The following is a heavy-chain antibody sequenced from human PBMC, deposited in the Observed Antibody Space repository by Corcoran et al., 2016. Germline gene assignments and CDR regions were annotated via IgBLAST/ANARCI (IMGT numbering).Heavy chain of an antibody. CDR3: ARVYGSSGWCFVVFDH. CDR2: VEYSGTT. CDR1: GGSISSSTYY. Sequence: QLQLQESGPGLVKPSETLSLTCTVSGGSISSSTYYWGWIRQPPGKGLEWIGNVEYSGTTYYSPSLKSRVTISVDTSKNQFSLKLSSVTAADTAVYYCARVYGSSGWCFVVFDHWGQGSLVTVSS. J-gene: IGHJ4*02. V-gene: IGHV4-39*07. D-gene: IGHD6-19*01.